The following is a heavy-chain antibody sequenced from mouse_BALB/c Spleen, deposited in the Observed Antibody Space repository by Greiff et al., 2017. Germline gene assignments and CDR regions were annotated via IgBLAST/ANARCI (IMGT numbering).Heavy chain of an antibody. Sequence: VQLQQSGAELVRPGTSVKISCKASGYTFTNYWLGWVKQRPGHGLEWIGDIYPGGGYTNYNEKFKGKATLTADTSSSTAYMQLSSLTSEDSAVYYCARGTSPPLYAMDYWGQGTSVTVSS. V-gene: IGHV1-63*02. CDR3: ARGTSPPLYAMDY. CDR2: IYPGGGYT. J-gene: IGHJ4*01. CDR1: GYTFTNYW.